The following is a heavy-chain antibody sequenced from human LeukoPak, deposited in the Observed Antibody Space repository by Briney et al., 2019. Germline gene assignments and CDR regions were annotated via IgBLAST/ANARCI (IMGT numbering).Heavy chain of an antibody. CDR2: IKSKTDGGTT. D-gene: IGHD3-16*02. CDR1: GFTFSNAW. J-gene: IGHJ3*02. V-gene: IGHV3-15*07. CDR3: TTDGLGSEYGYYDYVWGSYRYAPEGRDAFDI. Sequence: KSGGSLRLSCAASGFTFSNAWMNWVRQAPGKGLEWVGRIKSKTDGGTTDYAAPVKGRFTISRDDSKNTLYLQMNSLKTEDTAVYYCTTDGLGSEYGYYDYVWGSYRYAPEGRDAFDIWGQGTMVTVSS.